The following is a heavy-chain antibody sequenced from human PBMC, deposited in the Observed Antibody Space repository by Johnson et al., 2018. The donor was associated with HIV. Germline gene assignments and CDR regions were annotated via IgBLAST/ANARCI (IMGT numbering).Heavy chain of an antibody. D-gene: IGHD3-16*01. J-gene: IGHJ3*02. V-gene: IGHV3-30*02. CDR1: GFTFSSYG. CDR3: AREGQDYVWESNGGLDI. Sequence: QVQLMESGGGVVQPGGSLRLSCAASGFTFSSYGMHWVRQAPGKGLEWVAFIRYDGSNKYYADSVKGRFTISRDNSKNTMYLQMNSLKTEDKALYYCAREGQDYVWESNGGLDIWGRGTMVTVSS. CDR2: IRYDGSNK.